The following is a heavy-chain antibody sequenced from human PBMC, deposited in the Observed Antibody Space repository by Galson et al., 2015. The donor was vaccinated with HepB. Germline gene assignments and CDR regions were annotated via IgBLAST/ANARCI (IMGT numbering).Heavy chain of an antibody. D-gene: IGHD3-3*01. CDR2: ISSSSNTV. V-gene: IGHV3-48*04. CDR3: AGPLRFLVPHDY. Sequence: SLRLSCAASGLTFSDYSMNWVRQAPGKGLEWVAYISSSSNTVYYTDSVKGRSTISRDNAKKSLYLQMNTLRAEDTAVYYCAGPLRFLVPHDYWGQGTLVTVSS. J-gene: IGHJ4*02. CDR1: GLTFSDYS.